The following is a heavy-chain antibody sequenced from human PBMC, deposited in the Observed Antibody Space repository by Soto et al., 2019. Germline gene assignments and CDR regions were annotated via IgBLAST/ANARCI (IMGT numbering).Heavy chain of an antibody. J-gene: IGHJ6*02. V-gene: IGHV3-23*01. CDR2: ISSRGDRT. Sequence: GSLRLSGAGSVFTFSRYAMNWVRQAPGKGLEWVSIISSRGDRTSYAESVKGRFTISRDDSKNTLFLHMNSLGAEDTAVYYCAKETGYSYGFQPNALDVWGQGTTVTVSS. CDR3: AKETGYSYGFQPNALDV. CDR1: VFTFSRYA. D-gene: IGHD5-18*01.